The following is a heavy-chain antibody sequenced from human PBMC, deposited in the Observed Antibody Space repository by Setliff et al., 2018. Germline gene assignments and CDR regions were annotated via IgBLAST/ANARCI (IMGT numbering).Heavy chain of an antibody. CDR3: AGSTYYYGSGTYSASDY. CDR1: GGSISSSNW. Sequence: PSETLSLTCAVSGGSISSSNWWSWVRQPPGKGLEWIGEIYHSGSTNYNPSLKSRVTISVDTSKNQFSLKLSSVTAADTAVYYCAGSTYYYGSGTYSASDYWGQGTLVTVSS. D-gene: IGHD3-10*01. V-gene: IGHV4-4*02. CDR2: IYHSGST. J-gene: IGHJ4*02.